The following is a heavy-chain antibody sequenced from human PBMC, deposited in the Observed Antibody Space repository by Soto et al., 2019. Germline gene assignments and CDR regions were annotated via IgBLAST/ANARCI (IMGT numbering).Heavy chain of an antibody. CDR2: IHHSGST. CDR3: ARDQGSHPGG. Sequence: QVQLQESGPGLVRPSGTVSLTCAVSGLSISSDNWWSWVRQPPGKGLEWIGEIHHSGSTNYNPSLKSRVTMSVVPSKDLFSLTLNSVTAADTAFYYCARDQGSHPGGWGQGTLVSVSS. V-gene: IGHV4-4*02. CDR1: GLSISSDNW. D-gene: IGHD6-13*01. J-gene: IGHJ4*02.